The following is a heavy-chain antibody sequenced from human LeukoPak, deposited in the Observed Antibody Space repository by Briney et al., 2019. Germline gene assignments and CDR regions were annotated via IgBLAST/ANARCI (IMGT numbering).Heavy chain of an antibody. J-gene: IGHJ4*02. D-gene: IGHD3-9*01. CDR2: INHSGST. CDR1: GGSFSGYY. V-gene: IGHV4-34*01. Sequence: PSETLSLTCAVYGGSFSGYYWSWIRQPPGKGLEWIGEINHSGSTNYNPSLKSRVTISVDTSKNQFSLKLSSVTAADTAVYYCAKSFYFAARGVFDYGAQGPLSTVSS. CDR3: AKSFYFAARGVFDY.